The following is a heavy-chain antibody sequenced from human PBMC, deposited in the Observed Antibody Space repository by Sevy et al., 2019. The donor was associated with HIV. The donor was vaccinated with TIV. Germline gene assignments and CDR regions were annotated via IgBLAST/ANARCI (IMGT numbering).Heavy chain of an antibody. CDR3: AKDKWNDRPYYYNGLDV. J-gene: IGHJ6*02. CDR2: IWHDGNIK. Sequence: GGSLRLSCGASGFTFSTYGVHWVRQAPGKGLEWVAGIWHDGNIKYYGDSVKGRVTISRDNPKNTLYLQMNSLRAEDTAVYYCAKDKWNDRPYYYNGLDVWGQGTTVTVSS. CDR1: GFTFSTYG. V-gene: IGHV3-33*06. D-gene: IGHD1-20*01.